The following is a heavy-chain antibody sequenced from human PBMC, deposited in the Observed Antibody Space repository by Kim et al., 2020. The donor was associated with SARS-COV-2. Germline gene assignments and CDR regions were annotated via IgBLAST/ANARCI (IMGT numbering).Heavy chain of an antibody. CDR3: ARLTWGLGEVSSG. CDR1: GGSISSSSYY. J-gene: IGHJ1*01. V-gene: IGHV4-39*01. Sequence: SETLSLTCTVSGGSISSSSYYWGWIRQPPGKGLEWIGSIYYSGSTYYNPSLKSRVTISVDTSKNQFSLKLSSVTAADTAVYYCARLTWGLGEVSSGWGQG. CDR2: IYYSGST. D-gene: IGHD3-16*02.